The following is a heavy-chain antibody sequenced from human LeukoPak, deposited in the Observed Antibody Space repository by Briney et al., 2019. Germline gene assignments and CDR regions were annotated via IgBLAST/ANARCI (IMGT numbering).Heavy chain of an antibody. Sequence: ETLSLTCTVSGGSISSTTYYWGWIRQPPGKGLEWIGSIYYSGNTYHNPSLKSRVTISVDTSKNQFSLKLSSVTAADTAVYYCARDSGSSTHDPWGQGTLVTVSS. J-gene: IGHJ5*02. CDR1: GGSISSTTYY. CDR3: ARDSGSSTHDP. CDR2: IYYSGNT. V-gene: IGHV4-39*07. D-gene: IGHD2-2*01.